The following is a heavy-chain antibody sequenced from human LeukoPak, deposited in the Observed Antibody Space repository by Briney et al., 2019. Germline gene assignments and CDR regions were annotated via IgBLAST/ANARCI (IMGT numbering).Heavy chain of an antibody. CDR1: GGSISSYY. CDR3: ARGSYCSGGSCYWMGYFDY. Sequence: SETLSLTCTVSGGSISSYYWGWIRQPPGKGLEWIGSIYYSGSTYYNPSLKSRVTISVDTSKNQFSLKLSSVTAADTAVYYCARGSYCSGGSCYWMGYFDYWGQGTLVTVSS. CDR2: IYYSGST. V-gene: IGHV4-39*01. D-gene: IGHD2-15*01. J-gene: IGHJ4*02.